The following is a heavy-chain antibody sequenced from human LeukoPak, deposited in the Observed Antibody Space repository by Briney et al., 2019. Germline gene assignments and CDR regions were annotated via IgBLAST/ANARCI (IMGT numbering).Heavy chain of an antibody. J-gene: IGHJ4*02. D-gene: IGHD3-22*01. CDR2: IYYSGST. CDR3: ARGITMIVVVSYYFDY. Sequence: SETLSLTCTVSGGSISSSSYYWGWIRQPPGKGLEWIGSIYYSGSTYYNPSLKSRVTISVDTSKNQFSLKLSSVTAADTAVYYCARGITMIVVVSYYFDYWGQGTLVTVSS. V-gene: IGHV4-39*01. CDR1: GGSISSSSYY.